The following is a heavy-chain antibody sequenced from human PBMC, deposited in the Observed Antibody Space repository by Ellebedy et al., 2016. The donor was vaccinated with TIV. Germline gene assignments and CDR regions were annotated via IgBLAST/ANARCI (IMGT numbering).Heavy chain of an antibody. CDR3: ARDGYCSGGSCYYYSGLDV. J-gene: IGHJ6*02. CDR2: THSGGST. Sequence: PGESLKISCAASGFTVSTNYMSWVRQAPGKGLEWVSVTHSGGSTYYSDSVKGRFSISRDNSKNTLSLQMTGLRAEDTAVYYRARDGYCSGGSCYYYSGLDVWGQGTTVTVSS. CDR1: GFTVSTNY. V-gene: IGHV3-53*01. D-gene: IGHD2-15*01.